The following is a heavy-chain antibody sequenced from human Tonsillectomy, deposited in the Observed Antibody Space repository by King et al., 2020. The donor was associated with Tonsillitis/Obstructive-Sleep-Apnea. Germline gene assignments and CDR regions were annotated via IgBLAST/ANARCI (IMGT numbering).Heavy chain of an antibody. J-gene: IGHJ6*03. CDR1: GFTFSSYA. CDR3: AKDLFHSMLTAPGYYYDMDV. D-gene: IGHD4/OR15-4a*01. CDR2: ISGSGGST. V-gene: IGHV3-23*04. Sequence: VQLVESGGGLVQPGGSLRLSCAASGFTFSSYAMTWVRQAPGKGLEWVSEISGSGGSTYYADSVKGRFTISRDNSKNTLYLQMNSLRAEDTAVYYCAKDLFHSMLTAPGYYYDMDVWGKGTTVTVSS.